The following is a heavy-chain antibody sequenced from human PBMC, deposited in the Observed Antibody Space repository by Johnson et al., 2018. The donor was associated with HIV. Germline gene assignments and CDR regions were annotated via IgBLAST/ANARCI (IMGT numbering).Heavy chain of an antibody. Sequence: QVQLVESGGALVKPGGSLRLSCAASGFKFDDNYMAWIRQSPGKGLEWVSYISSSGGTTHNADSVKGRFAISRNNDKNLLFLQLNSLRDEDTAVYYCAREEGDGINSAFDIWGQGTMVTVSS. V-gene: IGHV3-11*04. D-gene: IGHD5-24*01. J-gene: IGHJ3*02. CDR1: GFKFDDNY. CDR2: ISSSGGTT. CDR3: AREEGDGINSAFDI.